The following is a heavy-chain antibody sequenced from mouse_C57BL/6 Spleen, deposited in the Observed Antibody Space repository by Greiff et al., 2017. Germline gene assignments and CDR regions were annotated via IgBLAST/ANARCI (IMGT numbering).Heavy chain of an antibody. Sequence: EVQLLESGGGLVKPGGSLKLSCAASGFTFSSYTMSWVRQTPEKRLEWVATISGGGGNTYYPDSVKGRFTISRDNATNTLYLQLSSLRAVDKALYYCARHYRGYFDVWGTGTTVTVSA. V-gene: IGHV5-9*01. CDR2: ISGGGGNT. CDR1: GFTFSSYT. CDR3: ARHYRGYFDV. J-gene: IGHJ1*03.